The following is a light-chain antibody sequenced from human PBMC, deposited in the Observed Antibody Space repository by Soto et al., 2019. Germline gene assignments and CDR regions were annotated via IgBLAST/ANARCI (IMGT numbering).Light chain of an antibody. V-gene: IGKV1-9*01. Sequence: DIQLTQSPSFLSASVGDRVTITCRASQGISSYLAWYQQKPGKAPKLLIYAASTLQSRVPSRFSGSGSGTEFTLTISSLQPEDCATYYCQQLNSYPITFGQGTRLEIK. CDR3: QQLNSYPIT. J-gene: IGKJ5*01. CDR1: QGISSY. CDR2: AAS.